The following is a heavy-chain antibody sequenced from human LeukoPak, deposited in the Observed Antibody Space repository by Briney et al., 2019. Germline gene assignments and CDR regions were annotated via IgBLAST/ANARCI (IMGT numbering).Heavy chain of an antibody. D-gene: IGHD1-26*01. Sequence: GGSLRLSYAVSGSIHHRRWIRWIRQAPGKGLEWVANIKRDGSGEYYLDSVKGRFTISRDNAKNPLYLQMNSLRAEDTAVYYCPGLLGDKTIFDFWGQGTLVTASS. CDR2: IKRDGSGE. J-gene: IGHJ4*02. CDR3: PGLLGDKTIFDF. V-gene: IGHV3-7*01. CDR1: GSIHHRRW.